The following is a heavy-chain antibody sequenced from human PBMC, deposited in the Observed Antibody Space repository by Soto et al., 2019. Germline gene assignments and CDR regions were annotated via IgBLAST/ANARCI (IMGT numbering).Heavy chain of an antibody. CDR2: INHSGST. Sequence: SETLSLTCAVYGGSFSGYYWSWIRQPPGKGLEWIGEINHSGSTNYNPSLKSRVTISVDTSKNQFALKLRSVTAADTAGYYCASEYGSGWYPPPYYFDYWGQGTLVTVSS. D-gene: IGHD6-19*01. J-gene: IGHJ4*02. V-gene: IGHV4-34*01. CDR3: ASEYGSGWYPPPYYFDY. CDR1: GGSFSGYY.